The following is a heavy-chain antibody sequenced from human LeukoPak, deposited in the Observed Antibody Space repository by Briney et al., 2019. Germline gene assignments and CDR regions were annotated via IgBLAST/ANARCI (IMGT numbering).Heavy chain of an antibody. CDR2: IGTTGDT. D-gene: IGHD3-22*01. Sequence: GGSLRLSCAASGFTFSSYDMHWVRQGTGEGLEWVSGIGTTGDTYYPGSVKGRFTISRENAKNSLYLQMNSLRAGDTAVYYCARGLNYYDSSGYYGDTFDIWGQGTMVTVSS. CDR1: GFTFSSYD. V-gene: IGHV3-13*04. CDR3: ARGLNYYDSSGYYGDTFDI. J-gene: IGHJ3*02.